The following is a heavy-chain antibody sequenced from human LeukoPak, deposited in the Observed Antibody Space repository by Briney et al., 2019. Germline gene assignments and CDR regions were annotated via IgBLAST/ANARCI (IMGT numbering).Heavy chain of an antibody. Sequence: PSETLSLTCTVSGAAITSTGYYWNWIRQHPGKGLEWMGSIYYSGSTYYNPSLKSRVTILVDRSKNQFSLKLSSLTSADTAVYYCARHYFDDSSYYYPSDPWGQGTLVTVSS. J-gene: IGHJ5*02. CDR3: ARHYFDDSSYYYPSDP. CDR2: IYYSGST. V-gene: IGHV4-31*03. D-gene: IGHD3-22*01. CDR1: GAAITSTGYY.